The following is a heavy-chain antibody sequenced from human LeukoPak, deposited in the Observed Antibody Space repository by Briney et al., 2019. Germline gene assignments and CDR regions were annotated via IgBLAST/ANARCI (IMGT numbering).Heavy chain of an antibody. CDR1: GFSFDNYA. Sequence: GGSLRLSCVASGFSFDNYAMNWVRQAPGKGLEWVSLIIDSSGSTFYADSVKGRFTISRDKSKNTLYLQMNSLRAEDTAVYYCAKDTGHGFDYWGQGTLVTVSS. V-gene: IGHV3-23*01. CDR2: IIDSSGST. D-gene: IGHD4-17*01. J-gene: IGHJ4*02. CDR3: AKDTGHGFDY.